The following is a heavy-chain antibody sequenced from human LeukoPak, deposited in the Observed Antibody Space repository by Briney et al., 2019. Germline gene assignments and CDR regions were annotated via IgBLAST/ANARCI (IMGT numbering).Heavy chain of an antibody. Sequence: GASVKVSCKASGYTFTSYDINWVRQATGQGLEWMGWMNPNSGGTNYAQKFQGRVTMTRDTSISTAYMELSRLRSDDTAVYYCARVHPPLDPWGQGTLVTVSS. V-gene: IGHV1-2*02. CDR1: GYTFTSYD. CDR3: ARVHPPLDP. CDR2: MNPNSGGT. J-gene: IGHJ5*02.